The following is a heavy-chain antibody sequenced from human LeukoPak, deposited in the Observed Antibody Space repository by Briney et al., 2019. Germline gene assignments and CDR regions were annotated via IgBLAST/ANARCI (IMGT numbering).Heavy chain of an antibody. CDR1: GFTVTSSY. Sequence: PGGSLRLSCAASGFTVTSSYMSWVRLTPGKGLEWVSALHAGGNTFSADSVRGRFTISRDNAKNSLYLQMDSLRAEDTAVYYCARLSSFDFDYWGQGTLVTVSS. J-gene: IGHJ4*02. CDR3: ARLSSFDFDY. V-gene: IGHV3-53*01. D-gene: IGHD6-13*01. CDR2: LHAGGNT.